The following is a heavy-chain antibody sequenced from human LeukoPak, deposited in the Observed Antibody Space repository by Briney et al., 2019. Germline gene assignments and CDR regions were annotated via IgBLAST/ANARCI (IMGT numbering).Heavy chain of an antibody. Sequence: SETLSLTCTVSGGSISSYYWSWIRQPPGKGLEWIGEINHSGSTNYNPSLKSRVTISVDTSKNQFSLKLSSVTAADTAVYYCARAGYRLDYWGQGTLVTVSS. D-gene: IGHD5-12*01. CDR2: INHSGST. CDR3: ARAGYRLDY. J-gene: IGHJ4*02. V-gene: IGHV4-34*01. CDR1: GGSISSYY.